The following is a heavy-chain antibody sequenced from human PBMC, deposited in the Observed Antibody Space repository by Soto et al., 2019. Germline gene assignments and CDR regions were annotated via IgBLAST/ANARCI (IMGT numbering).Heavy chain of an antibody. CDR1: GGSISSGGYY. D-gene: IGHD3-22*01. J-gene: IGHJ4*02. V-gene: IGHV4-31*11. CDR2: IYYSGST. Sequence: SETLSLTCAVSGGSISSGGYYWSWIRQHPGKGLEWIGYIYYSGSTYYNPSLKSRVTISVDTSKNQFSLKLSSVTAADTAVYYCAREGDYYDSSGELLWGQGTLVTVSS. CDR3: AREGDYYDSSGELL.